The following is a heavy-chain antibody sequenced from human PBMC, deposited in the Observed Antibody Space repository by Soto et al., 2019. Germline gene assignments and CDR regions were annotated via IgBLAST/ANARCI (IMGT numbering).Heavy chain of an antibody. V-gene: IGHV3-30-3*01. CDR1: GVTLSSYT. Sequence: PGGAVRGSCAASGVTLSSYTMHWVRQASGEGLEWVAVISYDGSNKYYADSVKGRFTISRDNSKNTLYLQMNSLRAEDTAVYYCARDFLYYDFWSGYYPANYGMDVWGQGTTVTVSS. CDR2: ISYDGSNK. D-gene: IGHD3-3*01. CDR3: ARDFLYYDFWSGYYPANYGMDV. J-gene: IGHJ6*02.